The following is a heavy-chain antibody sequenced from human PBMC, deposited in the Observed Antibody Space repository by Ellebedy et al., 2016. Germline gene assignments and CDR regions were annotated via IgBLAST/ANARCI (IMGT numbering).Heavy chain of an antibody. Sequence: GESLKISXADSGFTFSRYWMSWVRQSPGKGLEWVANIKEDGGEEYYVDSVKGRFTISRDNAKRSLYLQMNSLRAEDTAVYYCARYSFDTTDYYFGGNDAFDIWGQGTMVAVSP. CDR2: IKEDGGEE. J-gene: IGHJ3*02. D-gene: IGHD3-9*01. CDR1: GFTFSRYW. V-gene: IGHV3-7*03. CDR3: ARYSFDTTDYYFGGNDAFDI.